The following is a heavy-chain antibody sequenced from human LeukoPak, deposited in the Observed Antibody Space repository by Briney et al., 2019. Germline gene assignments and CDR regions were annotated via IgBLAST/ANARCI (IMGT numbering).Heavy chain of an antibody. CDR2: ILPNTGGT. CDR1: GYTSTGYF. D-gene: IGHD4-17*01. Sequence: GASVKVSCKASGYTSTGYFLHWVRQAPGQGLEWMGWILPNTGGTHYAQKFQGRVTVTRDTSISTAYMEVSRLTSDDTAVYYCARKGEHYGDYDYWGQGTLVTVSS. V-gene: IGHV1-2*02. J-gene: IGHJ4*02. CDR3: ARKGEHYGDYDY.